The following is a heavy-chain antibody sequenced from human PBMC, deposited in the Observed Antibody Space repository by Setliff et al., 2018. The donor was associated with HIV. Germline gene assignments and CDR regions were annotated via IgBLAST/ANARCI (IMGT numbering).Heavy chain of an antibody. V-gene: IGHV3-30*04. Sequence: GGSLRLSCAASGFIFRSLTMHWVRQAPGKGLEWVASIRSDGTNPSYADSVTGRFTISRDDSKNTLYLQMNSLRAEDTAVYYCARGRVFCNGDSCYHLDSWGQGILVTVPS. CDR2: IRSDGTNP. CDR3: ARGRVFCNGDSCYHLDS. D-gene: IGHD2-15*01. CDR1: GFIFRSLT. J-gene: IGHJ4*02.